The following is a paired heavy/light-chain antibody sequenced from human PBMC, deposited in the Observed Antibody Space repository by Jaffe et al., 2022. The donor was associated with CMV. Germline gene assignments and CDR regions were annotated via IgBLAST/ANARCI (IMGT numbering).Light chain of an antibody. J-gene: IGLJ3*02. CDR1: TSNIGSNA. CDR3: ATWDDGLNAWV. Sequence: QSVLTQPPSASGTPGQRVTISCSGSTSNIGSNAVKWYQQLPGTAPKLLMFYDDERPSGVPDRFSGSKSGTSASLAISGLQSEDEADYYCATWDDGLNAWVFGGGTKLTVL. CDR2: YDD. V-gene: IGLV1-44*01.
Heavy chain of an antibody. CDR3: ARETLVDTARAHFDY. Sequence: QVQLVQSGAEVKKAGASVKVSCKTSRYTFTTYYMHWVRQAPGQGPEWMGMINPNVGNTRYAQKFQGRVTMTRDTSTTTVYMELSSLRFEDTAVYYCARETLVDTARAHFDYWGQGTPVTVSS. CDR2: INPNVGNT. D-gene: IGHD5-18*01. J-gene: IGHJ4*02. V-gene: IGHV1-46*01. CDR1: RYTFTTYY.